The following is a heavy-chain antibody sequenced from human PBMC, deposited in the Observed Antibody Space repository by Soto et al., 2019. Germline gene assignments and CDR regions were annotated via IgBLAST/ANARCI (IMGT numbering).Heavy chain of an antibody. J-gene: IGHJ3*02. CDR3: ARARTPPRWDFWSGYYRGSEAIDAFDI. CDR2: IIPLFGTP. CDR1: VSTITPFC. D-gene: IGHD3-3*01. Sequence: GXSVEVSCKASVSTITPFCIPWVRQAPGQGLEWMGSIIPLFGTPHYAQKFHGRVTITADKATSTAYMDLSSLRSDDTAVYYCARARTPPRWDFWSGYYRGSEAIDAFDIWGQGTMVTVSS. V-gene: IGHV1-69*06.